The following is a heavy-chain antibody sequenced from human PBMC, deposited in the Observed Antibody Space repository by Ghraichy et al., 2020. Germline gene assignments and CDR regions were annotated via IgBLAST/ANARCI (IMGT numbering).Heavy chain of an antibody. CDR1: GGSFSGYY. V-gene: IGHV4-34*01. J-gene: IGHJ4*02. CDR2: INHSGST. Sequence: SETLSLTCAVYGGSFSGYYWSWIRQPPGKGLEWIGEINHSGSTNYNPSLKSRVTISVDTFKNQFSLKLSSVTAADTAVYYCAETGGNYDISDYWGQGTLVTVSS. CDR3: AETGGNYDISDY. D-gene: IGHD3-9*01.